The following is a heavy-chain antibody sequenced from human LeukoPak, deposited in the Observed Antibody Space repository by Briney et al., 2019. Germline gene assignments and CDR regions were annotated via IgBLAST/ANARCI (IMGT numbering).Heavy chain of an antibody. CDR2: IYYRGST. Sequence: SETLSLTCTVSVSSISSSRYYWGWTRQPRGRGPEWLGYIYYRGSTYYNPPLKSRVTISVDTSKNQFSLKLSSVTAADTAVYYCARGRDCSSTSCYMSSWWFDPWGQGTLVTVSS. CDR3: ARGRDCSSTSCYMSSWWFDP. V-gene: IGHV4-39*07. J-gene: IGHJ5*02. D-gene: IGHD2-2*02. CDR1: VSSISSSRYY.